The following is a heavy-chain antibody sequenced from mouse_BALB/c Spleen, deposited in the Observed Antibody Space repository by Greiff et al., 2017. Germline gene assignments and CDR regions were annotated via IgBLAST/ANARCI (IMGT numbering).Heavy chain of an antibody. V-gene: IGHV1-69*01. D-gene: IGHD2-13*01. CDR3: ARGDGDYEEGYFDY. J-gene: IGHJ2*01. CDR2: IDTSDSYT. Sequence: QVQLQQPGAELVMPGASVKMSCKASGYTFTDYWMHWVKQRPGQGLEWIGAIDTSDSYTSYNQKFKGKATLTVDDSSSTAYMQLSSLTSEDSAVYDGARGDGDYEEGYFDYWGQGTTLTVSS. CDR1: GYTFTDYW.